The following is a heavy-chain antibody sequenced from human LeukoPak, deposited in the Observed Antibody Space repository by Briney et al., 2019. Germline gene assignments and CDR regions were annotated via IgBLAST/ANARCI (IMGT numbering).Heavy chain of an antibody. CDR2: INPNSGGT. V-gene: IGHV1-2*02. D-gene: IGHD4-17*01. J-gene: IGHJ3*02. CDR3: ARGGDYGDGDAFDI. Sequence: ASVKVSCKASGYTFTGYYMHWVRQAPGQGLEWIGWINPNSGGTNYAQKFQGRVTMTRDTSTSTAYMELSRLRSDDTAVYYCARGGDYGDGDAFDIWGQGTMVTVSS. CDR1: GYTFTGYY.